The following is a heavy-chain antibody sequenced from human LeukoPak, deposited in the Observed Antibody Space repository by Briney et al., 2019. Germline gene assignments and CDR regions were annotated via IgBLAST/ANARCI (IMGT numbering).Heavy chain of an antibody. V-gene: IGHV3-21*01. CDR3: ARAGGSTVSHSDY. D-gene: IGHD4-17*01. CDR1: GFTFSSYS. J-gene: IGHJ4*02. Sequence: GGSLRLSCAASGFTFSSYSMNWIRQAPGKGLEWVSPISSSTSYIYYADSVKGRFTISKDNAKNSLYLHMNSLRAENTAVYYCARAGGSTVSHSDYWGQGTLVTVSS. CDR2: ISSSTSYI.